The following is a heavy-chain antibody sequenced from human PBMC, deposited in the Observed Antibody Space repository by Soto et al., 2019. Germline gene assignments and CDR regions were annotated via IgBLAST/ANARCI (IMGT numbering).Heavy chain of an antibody. V-gene: IGHV3-9*01. Sequence: EVQLVESGGGLLQPGRSLRLSCAASGFTFDDYAMHWVRQAPGKGLEWVSGISWNSGSIAYADSVKGRFTISRDNAKNSLYLPMNSLSVEDTALYYSAKAQFPYNWNRVWFESWGQGTLVTVSS. CDR1: GFTFDDYA. CDR2: ISWNSGSI. J-gene: IGHJ5*01. CDR3: AKAQFPYNWNRVWFES. D-gene: IGHD1-20*01.